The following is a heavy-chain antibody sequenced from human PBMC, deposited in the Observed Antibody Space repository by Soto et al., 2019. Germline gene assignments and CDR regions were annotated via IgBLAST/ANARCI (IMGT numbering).Heavy chain of an antibody. D-gene: IGHD4-17*01. CDR3: ARGSHGDYQHFFDY. Sequence: GGSLRLSCVASGFTFSDYYMSWIRQAPGKGLAWVSYISNSGSTIYYADSVKGRFTISRDNTKNSLYLQMNSLRAEDTAVYYCARGSHGDYQHFFDYWGQGTLVTVSS. CDR1: GFTFSDYY. V-gene: IGHV3-11*01. J-gene: IGHJ4*02. CDR2: ISNSGSTI.